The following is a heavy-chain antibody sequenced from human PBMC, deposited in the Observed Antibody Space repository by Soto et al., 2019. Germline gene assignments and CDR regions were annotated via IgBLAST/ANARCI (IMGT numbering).Heavy chain of an antibody. CDR3: ARDGTGWTGGDQ. CDR2: LWRDGSKV. CDR1: GFTFSDYD. J-gene: IGHJ4*02. D-gene: IGHD6-19*01. V-gene: IGHV3-33*01. Sequence: EGSLRLSCAASGFTFSDYDMHWVRQAPGKRLEWVAVLWRDGSKVYYADSVKGRFTISRDNSKNTLYLEMNSLRVEDTAVYYCARDGTGWTGGDQWGQVTLVTFS.